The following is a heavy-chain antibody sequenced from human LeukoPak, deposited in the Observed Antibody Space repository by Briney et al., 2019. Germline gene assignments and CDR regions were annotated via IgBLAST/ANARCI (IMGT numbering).Heavy chain of an antibody. CDR2: VDPEDGET. J-gene: IGHJ4*02. CDR3: ASLTTVTPYYFDY. CDR1: GYTFTDYY. Sequence: ASVKVSCKVSGYTFTDYYMHWVQQAPGKGLEWMGLVDPEDGETIYAEKFQGRVTITADTSTDTAYMELSSLRSEDTAVYYCASLTTVTPYYFDYWGQGTLVTVS. D-gene: IGHD4-17*01. V-gene: IGHV1-69-2*01.